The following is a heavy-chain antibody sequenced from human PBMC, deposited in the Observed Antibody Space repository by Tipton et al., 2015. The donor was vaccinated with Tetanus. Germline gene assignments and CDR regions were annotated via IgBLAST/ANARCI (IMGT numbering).Heavy chain of an antibody. Sequence: TLSLTCTVSGGSISSFYWTWIRQPPGKGLEWIGCIFDTGSTNYNPSLKSRVTMSVDTSKNQFSLHLTSVTAADTAVYYCARGWGSSWYYFDNWGQGTLVTVSS. J-gene: IGHJ4*02. CDR2: IFDTGST. D-gene: IGHD6-13*01. CDR1: GGSISSFY. CDR3: ARGWGSSWYYFDN. V-gene: IGHV4-59*01.